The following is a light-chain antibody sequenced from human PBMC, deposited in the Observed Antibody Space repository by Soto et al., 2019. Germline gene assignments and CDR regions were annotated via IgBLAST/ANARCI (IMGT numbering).Light chain of an antibody. Sequence: NFMLTQPHSVSESPGKTVTISCTRSSGRIASNYVQWYQQRPGSVPTTVIYEDNQRPSGVPDRFSGSIDSSSNSASLTISGLKTEDEADYYCQSYDGDNHGVVGGGTKVTVL. V-gene: IGLV6-57*04. CDR3: QSYDGDNHGV. J-gene: IGLJ3*02. CDR2: EDN. CDR1: SGRIASNY.